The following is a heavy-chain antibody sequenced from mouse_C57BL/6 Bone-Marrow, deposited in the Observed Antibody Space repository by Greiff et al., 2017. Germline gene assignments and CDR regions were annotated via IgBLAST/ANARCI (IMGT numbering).Heavy chain of an antibody. Sequence: QVQLQQSGPGLVQPSQSLSITCTVSGFSLTSYGVHWVRQSPGKGLEWLGVIWSGGSTDYNAAIISRLSISKANSKSKVFFKMNSLQADDTAIYYCARNLVDGSSYVDYWGQGTTLTVSS. CDR2: IWSGGST. J-gene: IGHJ2*01. V-gene: IGHV2-2*01. CDR3: ARNLVDGSSYVDY. D-gene: IGHD1-1*01. CDR1: GFSLTSYG.